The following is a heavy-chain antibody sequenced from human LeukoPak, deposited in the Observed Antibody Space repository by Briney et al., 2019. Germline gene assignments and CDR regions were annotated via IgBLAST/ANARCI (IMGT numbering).Heavy chain of an antibody. CDR2: LYSGGSK. Sequence: GGPLRLSCAVSGFSVSDTYMSWVRQVPGKGLEGVALLYSGGSKHYADSVKGRFTISRENSKNMLSLQMNSLRAEDTAVYYCARGKSGIYTRPFDYWGQGTLVTVSS. CDR1: GFSVSDTY. J-gene: IGHJ4*02. CDR3: ARGKSGIYTRPFDY. D-gene: IGHD1-26*01. V-gene: IGHV3-66*01.